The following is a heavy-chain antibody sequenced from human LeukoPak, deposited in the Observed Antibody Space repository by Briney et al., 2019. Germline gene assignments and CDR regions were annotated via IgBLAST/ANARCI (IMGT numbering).Heavy chain of an antibody. V-gene: IGHV3-30-3*01. CDR1: GFIFTNYF. D-gene: IGHD2-15*01. CDR3: ARGYCSGGSCYFDY. Sequence: GGSLRLSCAASGFIFTNYFMSWVRQAPGKGLEWVAVISYDGSNKYYADSVKGRFTISRDNSKNTLYLQMNSLRAEDTAVYYCARGYCSGGSCYFDYWGQGTLVTVSS. J-gene: IGHJ4*02. CDR2: ISYDGSNK.